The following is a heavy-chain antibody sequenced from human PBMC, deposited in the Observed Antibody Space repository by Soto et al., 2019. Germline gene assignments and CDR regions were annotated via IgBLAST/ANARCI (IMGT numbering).Heavy chain of an antibody. V-gene: IGHV1-69*01. J-gene: IGHJ4*02. CDR1: GGTFNTFA. D-gene: IGHD1-1*01. Sequence: QVQLVQSGAEVKKPGSSVKVSCMASGGTFNTFAISWVRQAPGQGLECMGGIIPMFGTANYAQKFQGRVTITADESTSTAYMELSSLRSEDTAVYYCARDAGGTPRRRTGFDYWGQGTLVTVSS. CDR2: IIPMFGTA. CDR3: ARDAGGTPRRRTGFDY.